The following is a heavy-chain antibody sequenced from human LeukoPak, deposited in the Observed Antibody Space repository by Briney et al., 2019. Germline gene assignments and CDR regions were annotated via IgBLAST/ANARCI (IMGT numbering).Heavy chain of an antibody. CDR3: ARGLDQAVAGTYYFDY. V-gene: IGHV3-48*02. Sequence: GGSLRLSCAASGFTFSRYSMNWVRQAPGKGLEWVSYISSSSSTIYYADSVKGRFTISRDNAKNSLYLQMNSLRDEDTAVYYCARGLDQAVAGTYYFDYWDHGTLVTVSS. CDR2: ISSSSSTI. D-gene: IGHD6-19*01. CDR1: GFTFSRYS. J-gene: IGHJ4*01.